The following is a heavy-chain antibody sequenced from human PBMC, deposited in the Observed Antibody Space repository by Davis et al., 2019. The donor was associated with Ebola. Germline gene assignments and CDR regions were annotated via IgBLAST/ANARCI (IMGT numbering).Heavy chain of an antibody. V-gene: IGHV3-74*01. J-gene: IGHJ4*02. CDR1: GFTFSSYW. D-gene: IGHD2-2*01. CDR3: TSSIVVVPAATTVTTVLVDY. CDR2: INSDGSST. Sequence: HTGGSLRLSCPASGFTFSSYWMHWVRPAPGKGLVWVSRINSDGSSTSYADSVKGRFTIPRDNTKNTLYLQMNSLKTEDTAVYYCTSSIVVVPAATTVTTVLVDYWGQGTLVTVSS.